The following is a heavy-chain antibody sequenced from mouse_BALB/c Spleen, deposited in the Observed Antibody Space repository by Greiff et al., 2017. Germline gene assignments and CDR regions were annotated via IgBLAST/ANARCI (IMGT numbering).Heavy chain of an antibody. CDR3: ARRVITTVVAYYFDY. V-gene: IGHV1-7*01. Sequence: ESGAELAKPGASVKMSCKASGYTFTSYWMHWVKQRPGQGLEWIGYINPSTGYTEYNQKFKDKATLTADKSSSTAYMQLSSLTSEDSAVYYCARRVITTVVAYYFDYWGQGTTLTVSS. CDR1: GYTFTSYW. J-gene: IGHJ2*01. D-gene: IGHD1-1*01. CDR2: INPSTGYT.